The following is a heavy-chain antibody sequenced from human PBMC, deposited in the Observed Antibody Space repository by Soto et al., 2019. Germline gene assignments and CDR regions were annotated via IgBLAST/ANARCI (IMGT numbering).Heavy chain of an antibody. CDR2: IYHSGST. CDR3: ARITGYSYGIDY. Sequence: SSETLSLTCAVSGGSISSGGYSWSCIRQPPGKGLEWIGYIYHSGSTYYNPSLKSRVTISVDRSKNQFSLKLSSVTAADTAVYYCARITGYSYGIDYWGQGTLVTVSS. J-gene: IGHJ4*02. CDR1: GGSISSGGYS. V-gene: IGHV4-30-2*01. D-gene: IGHD5-18*01.